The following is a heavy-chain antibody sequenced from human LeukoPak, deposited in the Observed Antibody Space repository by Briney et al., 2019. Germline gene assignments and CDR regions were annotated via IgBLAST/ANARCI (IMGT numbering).Heavy chain of an antibody. J-gene: IGHJ4*02. V-gene: IGHV3-9*01. CDR1: GFTFDDYA. Sequence: TGGSLRLSCAASGFTFDDYAMHWVRQAPGKGLEWVSGISWNSGSIGYADSVKGRFTISRDNAKNSLYLQMNSLRAEDTALYYCAKDIGSSWVLGDSGVDYWGQGTLVTVSS. CDR2: ISWNSGSI. CDR3: AKDIGSSWVLGDSGVDY. D-gene: IGHD6-13*01.